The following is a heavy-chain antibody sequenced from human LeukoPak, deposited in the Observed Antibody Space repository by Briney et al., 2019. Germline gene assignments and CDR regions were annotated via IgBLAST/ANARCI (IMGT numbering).Heavy chain of an antibody. J-gene: IGHJ4*02. Sequence: GGPLRLSCAASGFTFSSYAMSWVRQAPGKGLEWVSAISGSGGSTYYADSVKGRFTISRDNSKNTLYLQMNSLRAEDTAVYYCAEYLLNWGSYFDYWGQGTLVTVSS. V-gene: IGHV3-23*01. CDR2: ISGSGGST. CDR3: AEYLLNWGSYFDY. D-gene: IGHD7-27*01. CDR1: GFTFSSYA.